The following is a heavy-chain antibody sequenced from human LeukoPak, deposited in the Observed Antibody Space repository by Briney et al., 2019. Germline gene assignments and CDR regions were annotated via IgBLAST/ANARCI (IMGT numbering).Heavy chain of an antibody. CDR1: GGSISSYY. CDR2: IYYSGSI. D-gene: IGHD3-3*01. Sequence: PSETLSLTCTVSGGSISSYYWSWIRQPPGKGLEWIGYIYYSGSINYNPSLKSRVTISVDTSKNQFSLKLSSVTAADTAVYYCASSRVALESWFDPWGQGTLVTVSS. CDR3: ASSRVALESWFDP. J-gene: IGHJ5*02. V-gene: IGHV4-59*01.